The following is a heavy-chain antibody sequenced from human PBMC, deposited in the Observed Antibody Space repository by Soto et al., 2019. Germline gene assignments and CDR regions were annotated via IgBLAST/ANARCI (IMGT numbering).Heavy chain of an antibody. CDR2: ISYDGSNK. CDR3: AKRYGSGSYRDFNSYYGMDI. Sequence: GGSLRLSCAASGFTFSSYAMHWVRQAPGKGLEWVAVISYDGSNKYYADSVKGRFTISRDNSKNTLYLQMNSLRADDTAVYYCAKRYGSGSYRDFNSYYGMDIWGQGTSVTASS. V-gene: IGHV3-30-3*02. CDR1: GFTFSSYA. D-gene: IGHD3-10*01. J-gene: IGHJ6*02.